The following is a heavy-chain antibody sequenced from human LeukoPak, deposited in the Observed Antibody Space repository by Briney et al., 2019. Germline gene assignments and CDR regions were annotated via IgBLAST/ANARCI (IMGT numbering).Heavy chain of an antibody. J-gene: IGHJ5*02. CDR1: GGSISSGGYY. D-gene: IGHD4-17*01. Sequence: VKPSETLSLTCTVSGGSISSGGYYWSWIRQHPGKGLEWIGYIYYSGSTYYNPSLKSRVTISVDTSKNQFSLKLSSVTAADTAVYYCARTRGTTVTFDHWGQGTLVTVSS. V-gene: IGHV4-31*03. CDR2: IYYSGST. CDR3: ARTRGTTVTFDH.